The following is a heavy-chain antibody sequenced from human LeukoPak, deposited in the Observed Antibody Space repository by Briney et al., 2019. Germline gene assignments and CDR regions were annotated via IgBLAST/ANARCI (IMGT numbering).Heavy chain of an antibody. CDR2: INPSGGGT. CDR1: GYTFTSYY. D-gene: IGHD3-10*01. Sequence: ASVKVSCKASGYTFTSYYMHWVRQAPGQGLEWMGIINPSGGGTTYAQKFQGRVTMTRDMSTDTVYMGLSGLRSEDTAVYYCAREPHVTMVRGDNWFDLWGQGTLVTVSS. CDR3: AREPHVTMVRGDNWFDL. J-gene: IGHJ5*02. V-gene: IGHV1-46*01.